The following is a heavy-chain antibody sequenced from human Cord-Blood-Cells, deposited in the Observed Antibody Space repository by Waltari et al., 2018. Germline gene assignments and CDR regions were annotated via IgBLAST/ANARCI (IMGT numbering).Heavy chain of an antibody. CDR2: TYYSGGT. D-gene: IGHD1-20*01. V-gene: IGHV4-30-4*08. J-gene: IGHJ3*02. CDR3: ASRITGTSFDI. CDR1: GGSISSGDYY. Sequence: QVQLQESGPGLVKPSQTLSLTCPVSGGSISSGDYYWSWIRQPPGKGQEGIGYTYYSGGTYSNPSLKSRVTISVDTSKNQFSLKLGSVTAADTAVYYCASRITGTSFDIWGQGTMVTVSS.